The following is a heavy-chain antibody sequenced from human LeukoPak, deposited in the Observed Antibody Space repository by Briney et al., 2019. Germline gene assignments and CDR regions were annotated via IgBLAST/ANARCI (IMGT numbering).Heavy chain of an antibody. Sequence: SETLSLTCAVYGGSFSGYYWSWIRQPPGKGLEWIGEINHSGSTNYNPSLKSRVTISVDTSKNQFSLKLSSVTAADTAVYYCARHRPIVVVPAAIGYWFDPWGQGTLVTVSS. V-gene: IGHV4-34*01. CDR1: GGSFSGYY. J-gene: IGHJ5*02. CDR3: ARHRPIVVVPAAIGYWFDP. CDR2: INHSGST. D-gene: IGHD2-2*02.